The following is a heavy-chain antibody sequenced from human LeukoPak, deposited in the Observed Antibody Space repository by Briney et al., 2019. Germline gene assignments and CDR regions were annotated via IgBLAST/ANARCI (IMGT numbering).Heavy chain of an antibody. CDR1: GGSISSYY. J-gene: IGHJ4*02. D-gene: IGHD6-13*01. V-gene: IGHV4-59*01. Sequence: SETLSLTCTVSGGSISSYYWSWIRRPPGKGLEWIGYIYYSGSTNYNPSLKSRVTISVDTSKNQLSLKLRSVTAADTAVYYCARGGSTWLAFDYWGQGTLVTVSS. CDR3: ARGGSTWLAFDY. CDR2: IYYSGST.